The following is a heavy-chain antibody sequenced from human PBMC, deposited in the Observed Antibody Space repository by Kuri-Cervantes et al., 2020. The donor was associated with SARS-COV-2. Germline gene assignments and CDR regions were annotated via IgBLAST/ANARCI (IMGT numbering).Heavy chain of an antibody. J-gene: IGHJ4*02. V-gene: IGHV4-39*01. CDR3: ERLQRVVVPAANLDF. Sequence: WGTLSLSCTVSGGAFSSSSYYWGWIRQPPGKGLEWIGSIYYSGSTYYNPSLNSRVTLSVDTSKKQFSLKLSSVTAAATAVYYCERLQRVVVPAANLDFWGKGTPVTVSS. CDR2: IYYSGST. CDR1: GGAFSSSSYY. D-gene: IGHD2-2*01.